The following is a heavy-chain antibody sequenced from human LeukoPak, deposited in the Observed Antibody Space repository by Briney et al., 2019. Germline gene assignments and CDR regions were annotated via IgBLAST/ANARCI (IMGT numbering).Heavy chain of an antibody. V-gene: IGHV3-30*18. CDR2: ISNDGSTK. J-gene: IGHJ4*02. CDR1: GFTFSRFG. D-gene: IGHD2-21*02. Sequence: GGSLRLSCAASGFTFSRFGIHWVRQAPGKGLEWVALISNDGSTKEYADSVKGRFTISRDNSKNTLYLQMNSLRPEDTALYYCAKERCGGDCYPGPTGFWGQGTLVTVSS. CDR3: AKERCGGDCYPGPTGF.